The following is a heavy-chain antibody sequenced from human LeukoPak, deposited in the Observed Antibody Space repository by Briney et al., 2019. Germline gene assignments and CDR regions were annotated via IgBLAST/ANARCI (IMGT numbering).Heavy chain of an antibody. D-gene: IGHD2-2*01. V-gene: IGHV4-59*01. J-gene: IGHJ4*02. CDR3: ARLYCSTTSCFDY. CDR1: GGSISNYY. CDR2: IYSSGST. Sequence: SETLSLTCTVSGGSISNYYWSWIRQPPGKGLDWIGFIYSSGSTNYNPSLKSRVTMSVDTSKNQFSLNLISVTAADTAVYYCARLYCSTTSCFDYWGQGTLVTVSS.